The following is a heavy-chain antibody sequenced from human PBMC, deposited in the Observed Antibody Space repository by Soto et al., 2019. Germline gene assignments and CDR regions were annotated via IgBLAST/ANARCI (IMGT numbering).Heavy chain of an antibody. CDR3: ARGVSSSWRHYYYYMDV. CDR1: GGSFSGYY. J-gene: IGHJ6*03. V-gene: IGHV4-34*01. Sequence: QVQLQQWGAGLLKPSETLSLTCAVYGGSFSGYYWSWIRQPPGKGLEWIGEINHSGSTNYNPSLKSRVTISVDTSKNQFSLKLSSVTAADTAVYYCARGVSSSWRHYYYYMDVWGKGTTVTVSS. CDR2: INHSGST. D-gene: IGHD6-13*01.